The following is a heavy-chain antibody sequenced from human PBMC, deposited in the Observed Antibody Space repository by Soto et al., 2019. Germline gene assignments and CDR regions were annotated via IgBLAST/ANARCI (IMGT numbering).Heavy chain of an antibody. CDR1: GYTFTGYY. V-gene: IGHV1-2*04. J-gene: IGHJ3*02. CDR3: ARGMTTVRTNDAFDI. CDR2: INPNSGGT. D-gene: IGHD4-17*01. Sequence: ASVKVSCKASGYTFTGYYMHWVRQAPGQGLEWMGWINPNSGGTNYAQKFQGWVTMTRDTSISTAYMELSRLRSDDTAVYYCARGMTTVRTNDAFDIWGQGTMVTVSS.